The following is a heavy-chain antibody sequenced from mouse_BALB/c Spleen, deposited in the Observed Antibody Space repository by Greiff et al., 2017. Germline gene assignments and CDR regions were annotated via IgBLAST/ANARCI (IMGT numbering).Heavy chain of an antibody. D-gene: IGHD2-1*01. Sequence: VKLMESGPQLVRPGASVKISCKASGYSFTSYWMHWVKQRPGQGLEWIGMIDPSDSETRLNQKFKDKATLTVDKSSSTAYMQLSSPTSEDSAVYYCALVRDAMDYWGQGTSVTVSS. V-gene: IGHV1S126*01. CDR2: IDPSDSET. CDR3: ALVRDAMDY. J-gene: IGHJ4*01. CDR1: GYSFTSYW.